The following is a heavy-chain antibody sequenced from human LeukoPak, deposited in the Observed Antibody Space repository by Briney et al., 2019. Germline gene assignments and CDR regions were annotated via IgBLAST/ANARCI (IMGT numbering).Heavy chain of an antibody. Sequence: GGTLRLSCAASGFTFSSYGMSWVRQAPGKGLEWVSAISGSGGSTYYADSVKGRFTISRDNSKNTLYLQMNSLRAEDTAVYYCARDSGYGSGASVNHYMDVWGKGTTVTISS. D-gene: IGHD3-10*01. V-gene: IGHV3-23*01. CDR3: ARDSGYGSGASVNHYMDV. J-gene: IGHJ6*03. CDR2: ISGSGGST. CDR1: GFTFSSYG.